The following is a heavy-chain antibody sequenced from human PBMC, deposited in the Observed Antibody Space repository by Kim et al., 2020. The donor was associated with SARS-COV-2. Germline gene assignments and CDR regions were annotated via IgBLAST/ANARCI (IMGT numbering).Heavy chain of an antibody. V-gene: IGHV3-48*04. CDR3: ATDLYTERITMVRGEYHNPHDY. J-gene: IGHJ4*02. CDR1: GFTFSSYS. D-gene: IGHD3-10*01. Sequence: GGSLRLSCAASGFTFSSYSMNWVRQAPGKGLEWVSYISSSSSTIYYADSVKGRFTISRDNAKNSLYLQMNSLRAEDTAVYYCATDLYTERITMVRGEYHNPHDYWGQGTLVTVSS. CDR2: ISSSSSTI.